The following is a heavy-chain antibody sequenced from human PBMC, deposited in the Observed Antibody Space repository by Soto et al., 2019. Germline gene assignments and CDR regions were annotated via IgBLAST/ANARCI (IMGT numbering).Heavy chain of an antibody. J-gene: IGHJ4*02. CDR1: GFTFSSYA. V-gene: IGHV3-23*01. CDR2: ISGSGGGT. Sequence: GGSLRLSCAASGFTFSSYAMNWVRQAPGKGLEWVSTISGSGGGTYYADSVKGRFTISRDNSKNTLSLQMHSLRVEDTAVYYCAKHQGQLVAPSYFDYWGQGTLVTVSS. D-gene: IGHD6-13*01. CDR3: AKHQGQLVAPSYFDY.